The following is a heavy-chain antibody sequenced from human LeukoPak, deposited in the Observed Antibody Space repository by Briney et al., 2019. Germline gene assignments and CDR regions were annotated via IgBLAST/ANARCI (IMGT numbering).Heavy chain of an antibody. Sequence: SETLSLTCTVSGGSISSYYWSWIRQPPGKGQEWIGYIYYSGSTNYNPSLKSRVTISVDTSKNQFSLKLSSVTAADTAVYYCARAPSFYDSSGYYFDYWGQGTLVTVSS. CDR1: GGSISSYY. V-gene: IGHV4-59*01. J-gene: IGHJ4*02. D-gene: IGHD3-22*01. CDR3: ARAPSFYDSSGYYFDY. CDR2: IYYSGST.